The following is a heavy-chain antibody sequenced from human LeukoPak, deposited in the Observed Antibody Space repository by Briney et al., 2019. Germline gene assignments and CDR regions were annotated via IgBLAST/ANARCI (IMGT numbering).Heavy chain of an antibody. Sequence: GGCLRLSCAASGFTISNYWMHWVRQAPGKGLVWVSRISSDGTNTNYADSVKGRFTISRDNAKNTLYLQMNSLGAEDTAVYYCARTSYDTGAYFEDWGQGTLVTVSP. CDR1: GFTISNYW. CDR3: ARTSYDTGAYFED. V-gene: IGHV3-74*01. D-gene: IGHD3-22*01. J-gene: IGHJ4*02. CDR2: ISSDGTNT.